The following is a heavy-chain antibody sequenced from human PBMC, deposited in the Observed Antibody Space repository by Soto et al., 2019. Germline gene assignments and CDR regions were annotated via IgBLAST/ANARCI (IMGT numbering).Heavy chain of an antibody. CDR2: IIPIFGTA. D-gene: IGHD2-2*01. J-gene: IGHJ4*02. V-gene: IGHV1-69*13. CDR1: GGTFSSYA. CDR3: ASPYGRYCSSTSCSGRLPFDY. Sequence: SVKVSCKASGGTFSSYAISWVRQAPGQGLEWMGGIIPIFGTANYAQKFQGRVTITAGESTSTAYMELSSLRSEDTAVYYCASPYGRYCSSTSCSGRLPFDYWRQGTLVTVSS.